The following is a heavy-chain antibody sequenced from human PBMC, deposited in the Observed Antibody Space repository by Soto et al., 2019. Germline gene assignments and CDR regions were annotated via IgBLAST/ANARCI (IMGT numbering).Heavy chain of an antibody. Sequence: GGSLRLSCAASGFTFSSYAMSWVRQAPGKGLEWVSAISGSGGSTYYADSVKGRFTISRDNSKNTLYLQMNSLRAEDTAVYYCAKDTPPDPHLGEWLTSFDYWGQGTLVTVSS. D-gene: IGHD3-16*01. CDR2: ISGSGGST. J-gene: IGHJ4*02. CDR1: GFTFSSYA. V-gene: IGHV3-23*01. CDR3: AKDTPPDPHLGEWLTSFDY.